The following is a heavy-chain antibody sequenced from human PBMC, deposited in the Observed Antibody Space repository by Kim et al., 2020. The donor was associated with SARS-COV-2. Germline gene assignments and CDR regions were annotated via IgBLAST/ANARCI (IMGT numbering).Heavy chain of an antibody. D-gene: IGHD4-4*01. J-gene: IGHJ6*02. CDR1: GFTFGDYA. Sequence: GGSLRLSCTASGFTFGDYAMSWVRQAPGKGLEWVGVIRSKAYGGTTEYSASVKGRFTISRDDSKSIAYLQMNSLKTEDTAVYYCTSLGEFRFVTVTARNGMDVWGQGTTVTVSS. CDR3: TSLGEFRFVTVTARNGMDV. CDR2: IRSKAYGGTT. V-gene: IGHV3-49*04.